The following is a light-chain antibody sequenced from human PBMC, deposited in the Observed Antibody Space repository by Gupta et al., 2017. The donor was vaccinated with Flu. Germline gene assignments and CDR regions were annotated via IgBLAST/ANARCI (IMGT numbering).Light chain of an antibody. V-gene: IGLV7-46*01. CDR3: SLAYSGIRV. CDR1: TGAVTSGHY. J-gene: IGLJ2*01. Sequence: QAVVTQGPSLTVSPGWTVTLTCGSNTGAVTSGHYAYWCQQKPDHAPRTLIFDTSNRQSRTPARFSGSCLGGKAALTLSGAQADAEDDYYCSLAYSGIRVFGGGTKLTVL. CDR2: DTS.